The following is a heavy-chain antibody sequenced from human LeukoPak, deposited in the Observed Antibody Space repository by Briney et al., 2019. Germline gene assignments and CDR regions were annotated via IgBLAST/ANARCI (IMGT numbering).Heavy chain of an antibody. V-gene: IGHV1-3*01. J-gene: IGHJ4*02. D-gene: IGHD6-13*01. Sequence: GASVKVSCKASGYNFTSYAMHWVRQAPGQRLEWMGWINAGNGNTKYSQKFQGRVAITRDTSASTAYMELSSLRSEDTAVYYCARGALGIPPDYWGQGTLVTVSS. CDR3: ARGALGIPPDY. CDR1: GYNFTSYA. CDR2: INAGNGNT.